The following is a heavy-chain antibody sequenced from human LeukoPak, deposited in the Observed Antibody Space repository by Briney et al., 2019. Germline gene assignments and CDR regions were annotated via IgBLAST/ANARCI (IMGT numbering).Heavy chain of an antibody. V-gene: IGHV3-23*01. CDR1: GFTFSSYA. D-gene: IGHD6-13*01. J-gene: IGHJ4*02. CDR2: ISGSGGST. Sequence: PGGSLRLSCAASGFTFSSYAMSWVRQAPGKGLEWVSAISGSGGSTYYADSVKGRFTISRDNSKNTLYLQMNRLRAEDTAVYYCAKDPYSSSWTHYFDYWGQGTLVTVSS. CDR3: AKDPYSSSWTHYFDY.